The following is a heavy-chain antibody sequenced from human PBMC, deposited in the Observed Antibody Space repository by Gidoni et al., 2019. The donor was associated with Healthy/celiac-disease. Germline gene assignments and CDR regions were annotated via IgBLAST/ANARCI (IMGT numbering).Heavy chain of an antibody. CDR2: IYHSGST. J-gene: IGHJ4*02. Sequence: QVQLQESGPGLVKPSETLSLTCAVSGYSISSGYYWGWIRQPPGKGLEWIGSIYHSGSTYYNPSLKSRGTISVDTSKNQFSLKLSSVTAADTAVYYCACGYSYGYFHYWGQGTLVTVSS. D-gene: IGHD5-18*01. CDR1: GYSISSGYY. V-gene: IGHV4-38-2*01. CDR3: ACGYSYGYFHY.